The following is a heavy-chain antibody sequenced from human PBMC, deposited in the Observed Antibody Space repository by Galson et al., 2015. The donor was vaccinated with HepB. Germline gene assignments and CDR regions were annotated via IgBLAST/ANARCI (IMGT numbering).Heavy chain of an antibody. J-gene: IGHJ4*02. CDR2: ISYDGSNK. D-gene: IGHD3-22*01. V-gene: IGHV3-30*18. CDR3: AKEKSRIVVVIDY. CDR1: GFTFSSYS. Sequence: SLRLSCAASGFTFSSYSMNWVRQAPGKGLEWVAVISYDGSNKYYADSVKGRFTISRDNSKNTLYLQMNSLRAEDTAVYYCAKEKSRIVVVIDYWGQGTLVTVSS.